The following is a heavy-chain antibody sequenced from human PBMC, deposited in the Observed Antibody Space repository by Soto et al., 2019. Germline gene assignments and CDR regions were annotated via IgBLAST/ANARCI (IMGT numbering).Heavy chain of an antibody. D-gene: IGHD2-21*02. CDR2: INHSGST. Sequence: NPSETLSLTCAVYGGSFSGYYWSWIRQPPGKGLEWIGEINHSGSTNYNPSLKSRVTISVDTSKNQFSLKLSSVTAADTAVYYCARAINILGDSGPEYFQHWGQGTLVTVSS. CDR1: GGSFSGYY. J-gene: IGHJ1*01. CDR3: ARAINILGDSGPEYFQH. V-gene: IGHV4-34*01.